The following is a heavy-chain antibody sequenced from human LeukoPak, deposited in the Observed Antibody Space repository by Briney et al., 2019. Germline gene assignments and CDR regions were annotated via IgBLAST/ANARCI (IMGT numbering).Heavy chain of an antibody. J-gene: IGHJ4*02. Sequence: QSGGSLRLSCAASGFTFSTNAMSWVRQAPGKGLEWVSAISGRTGSTSYSDSVKGRFTISRDNSKSTLYLRMDSLRAEDTAVYYCAKCGNSGCHLIDYWGQGTLVTVSS. CDR2: ISGRTGST. CDR1: GFTFSTNA. D-gene: IGHD5-12*01. CDR3: AKCGNSGCHLIDY. V-gene: IGHV3-23*01.